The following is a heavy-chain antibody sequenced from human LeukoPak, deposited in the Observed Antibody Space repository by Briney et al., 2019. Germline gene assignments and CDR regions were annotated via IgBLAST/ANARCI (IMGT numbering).Heavy chain of an antibody. CDR1: GDSVSSNSAA. CDR3: ARALGYCSGGSCWFDP. V-gene: IGHV6-1*01. Sequence: SQTLSLTCAISGDSVSSNSAAWNWIRQSPSRGLEWLGRTYYRSKWYNDYAVSVKSRITINPDTSKNQFSLQLNSVTPEDTAVYYCARALGYCSGGSCWFDPWGQGTLSPSPQ. CDR2: TYYRSKWYN. J-gene: IGHJ5*02. D-gene: IGHD2-15*01.